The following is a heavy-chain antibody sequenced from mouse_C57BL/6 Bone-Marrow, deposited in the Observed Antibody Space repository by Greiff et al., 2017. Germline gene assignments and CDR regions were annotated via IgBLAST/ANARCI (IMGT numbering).Heavy chain of an antibody. Sequence: VQLQQPGAELVKPGASVKLSCKASGYTFTSYWMHWVKQRPGRGLEWIGRIDPNSGGTKSNEQFTSKATLTVDTPSSTAYMQLSSLTSEDSAVYYCARRDYGRRHYFDYWGQGTTRTVSS. J-gene: IGHJ2*01. CDR3: ARRDYGRRHYFDY. CDR2: IDPNSGGT. V-gene: IGHV1-72*01. D-gene: IGHD1-1*01. CDR1: GYTFTSYW.